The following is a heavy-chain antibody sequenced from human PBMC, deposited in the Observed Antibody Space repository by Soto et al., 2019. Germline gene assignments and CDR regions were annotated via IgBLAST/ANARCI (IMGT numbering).Heavy chain of an antibody. Sequence: SETLSLTCTVSGGSISSGGYYWSWIRQHPGKGLEWIGYIYYSGSTYYNPSLKSRVTISVDTSKNQFSLKLSSVTAADAAVYYCARDLLMTTVTRKYFYGMDVWGQGTTVTVSS. CDR3: ARDLLMTTVTRKYFYGMDV. J-gene: IGHJ6*02. V-gene: IGHV4-31*03. CDR2: IYYSGST. D-gene: IGHD4-4*01. CDR1: GGSISSGGYY.